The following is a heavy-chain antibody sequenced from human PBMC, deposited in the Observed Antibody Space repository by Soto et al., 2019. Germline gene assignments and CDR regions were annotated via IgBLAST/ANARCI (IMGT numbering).Heavy chain of an antibody. J-gene: IGHJ5*01. CDR3: AKDTLQYDFWSGFNNWFDS. Sequence: QVQLVESGGGVVQPGWSLRLSCAASGFTFANYGMHWVRQAPGKGLEWVAVISHDGINKYYGDSVKGRFTISRDNSNNTLYLQMNSLRADDTAVYYCAKDTLQYDFWSGFNNWFDSWGQGTLVTVSS. CDR1: GFTFANYG. D-gene: IGHD3-3*01. CDR2: ISHDGINK. V-gene: IGHV3-30*18.